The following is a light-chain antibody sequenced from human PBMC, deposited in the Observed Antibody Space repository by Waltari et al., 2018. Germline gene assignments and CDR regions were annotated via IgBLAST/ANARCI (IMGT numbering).Light chain of an antibody. CDR3: CSYAGSTTRYV. Sequence: QSALTQPASVSGSPGQSITISCTGTSSDVGRYNLFSWYQQHPSKAPKLMIYEGSKRPSGVSNRFSGFKSGNTAFLTISGLQAEDGADYYCCSYAGSTTRYVFGTGTKVTVL. CDR1: SSDVGRYNL. J-gene: IGLJ1*01. V-gene: IGLV2-23*01. CDR2: EGS.